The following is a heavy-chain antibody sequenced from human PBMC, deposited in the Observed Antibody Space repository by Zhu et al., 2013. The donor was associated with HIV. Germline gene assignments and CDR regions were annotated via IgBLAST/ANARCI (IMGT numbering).Heavy chain of an antibody. J-gene: IGHJ3*02. CDR1: GGTFSSYA. D-gene: IGHD3-10*01. CDR2: IIPIFGTA. CDR3: ARVPDLRSGPWGRLLWLDQDAFDI. Sequence: QVQLVQSGAEVKKPGSSVKVSCKASGGTFSSYAISWVRQAPGQGLEWMGGIIPIFGTANYAQKFQGRVTITADESTSTAYMELSSLRSEDTAVYYCARVPDLRSGPWGRLLWLDQDAFDIWGQGTMVTVSS. V-gene: IGHV1-69*01.